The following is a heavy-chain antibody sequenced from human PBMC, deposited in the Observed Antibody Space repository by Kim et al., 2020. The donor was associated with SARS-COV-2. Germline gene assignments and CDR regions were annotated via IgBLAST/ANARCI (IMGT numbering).Heavy chain of an antibody. V-gene: IGHV1-18*01. CDR3: ARAGWCSTSCYNERYNWFDP. CDR2: ISAYNGNT. CDR1: GYTFTSYV. Sequence: ASVKVSCKASGYTFTSYVITWVRQAPGQGLEWMGWISAYNGNTNYAQTLQGRVTMTTDTSTSTAYMELRTLISDDTAVYYCARAGWCSTSCYNERYNWFDPWGQGTLVTVSS. D-gene: IGHD2-2*02. J-gene: IGHJ5*02.